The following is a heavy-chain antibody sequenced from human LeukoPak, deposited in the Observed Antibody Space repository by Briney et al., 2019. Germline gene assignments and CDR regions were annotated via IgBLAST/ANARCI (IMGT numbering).Heavy chain of an antibody. Sequence: GESLKISCKGSGYTFTSYWIGWVRQMPGKGLEWMGIIYPGDSDTRYSPSFQGQVTISADKSISTAYLQWSSLKASDTAMYYCARPYYDFWSGPAPPDYWGQGTLVTVSS. J-gene: IGHJ4*02. V-gene: IGHV5-51*01. D-gene: IGHD3-3*01. CDR1: GYTFTSYW. CDR3: ARPYYDFWSGPAPPDY. CDR2: IYPGDSDT.